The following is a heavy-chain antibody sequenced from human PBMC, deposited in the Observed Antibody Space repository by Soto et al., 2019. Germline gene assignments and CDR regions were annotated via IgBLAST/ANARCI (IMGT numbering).Heavy chain of an antibody. CDR2: IYWDDDK. CDR1: GVSLSTTRVA. CDR3: AHSVVAGLGYYFDY. Sequence: QITLKESGPTLVKPTQTLTLTCTFSGVSLSTTRVAVGWIRQPPGKALEWLALIYWDDDKRYSPFLKSRLTTTNDTSKNQLVLTMTTMDPVDTATYYCAHSVVAGLGYYFDYWGQGTLVTVSS. V-gene: IGHV2-5*02. J-gene: IGHJ4*02. D-gene: IGHD6-19*01.